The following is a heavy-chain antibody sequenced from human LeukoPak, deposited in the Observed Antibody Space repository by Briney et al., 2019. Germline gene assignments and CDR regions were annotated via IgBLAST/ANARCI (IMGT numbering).Heavy chain of an antibody. J-gene: IGHJ4*02. CDR1: GFTFSSYW. CDR3: ARLGSQGGVAALDY. D-gene: IGHD6-25*01. Sequence: GGSLRLSCAASGFTFSSYWMHWVRDAPGKGLVWVSRINSDGSSTSYADSVKGRFTISRDNAKNTLYLQMNSLRAEDTAVYYCARLGSQGGVAALDYWGQGTLVTVSS. CDR2: INSDGSST. V-gene: IGHV3-74*01.